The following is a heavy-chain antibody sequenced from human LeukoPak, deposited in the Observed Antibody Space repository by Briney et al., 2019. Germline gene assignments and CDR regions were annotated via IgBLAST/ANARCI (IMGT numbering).Heavy chain of an antibody. CDR1: GVSISTYH. CDR2: IHSSGST. V-gene: IGHV4-4*07. CDR3: ARDGLYSNGYSYFDF. J-gene: IGHJ4*02. D-gene: IGHD5-18*01. Sequence: PSETLSLTCTVSGVSISTYHWSWIRQPAGKGLEWIGRIHSSGSTNYDPSLKSRVTRSIDTSKNQFSLKVTSVTAADTAVYYCARDGLYSNGYSYFDFWGQGTLVTVSS.